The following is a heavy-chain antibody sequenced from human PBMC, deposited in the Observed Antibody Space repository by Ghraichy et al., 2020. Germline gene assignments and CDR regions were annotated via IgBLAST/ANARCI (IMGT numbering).Heavy chain of an antibody. CDR2: IKQDGSEK. V-gene: IGHV3-7*01. Sequence: GESLNISCAASGFTFSSYWMSWVRQAPGKGLEWMANIKQDGSEKYYVDSVKGRFTISRDNAKNSLYLQMNSLRAEDTAVYYCGITGDYSDYWGQGTLVTVSS. CDR3: GITGDYSDY. J-gene: IGHJ4*02. D-gene: IGHD5-24*01. CDR1: GFTFSSYW.